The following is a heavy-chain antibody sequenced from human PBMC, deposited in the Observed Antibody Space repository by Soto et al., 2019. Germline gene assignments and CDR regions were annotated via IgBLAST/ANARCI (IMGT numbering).Heavy chain of an antibody. Sequence: SVKVSCKGSGGPFSRYTINWGRQGPGQGLEWMGRIIPILGIANYAQKFQGRVTITADKSTSTAYMELSSLRSEDTAVYYCASRAYCSGGSCYGAFDIWGQGTMVTVSS. D-gene: IGHD2-15*01. V-gene: IGHV1-69*02. J-gene: IGHJ3*02. CDR3: ASRAYCSGGSCYGAFDI. CDR1: GGPFSRYT. CDR2: IIPILGIA.